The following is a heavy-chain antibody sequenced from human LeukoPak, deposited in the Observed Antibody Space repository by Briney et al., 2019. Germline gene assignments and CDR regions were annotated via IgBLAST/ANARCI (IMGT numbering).Heavy chain of an antibody. J-gene: IGHJ4*02. CDR3: AKAYSSGFWYFDY. CDR2: ISYDGSNK. D-gene: IGHD6-19*01. Sequence: GGSLRLSCAASGFIFSSYSMSWVRQAPGKGLEWVAVISYDGSNKYYADSVKGRFTISRDNSKNTLYLQMNSLRTEDTAVYYCAKAYSSGFWYFDYWGQGTLVTVSS. V-gene: IGHV3-30*18. CDR1: GFIFSSYS.